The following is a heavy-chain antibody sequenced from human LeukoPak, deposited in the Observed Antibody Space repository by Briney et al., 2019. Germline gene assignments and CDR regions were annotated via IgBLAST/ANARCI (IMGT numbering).Heavy chain of an antibody. J-gene: IGHJ4*02. Sequence: PSETLSLTCTVSGGSISNYYWSWIRQPAGKGLEWIGYIYYSGSTNYNPSLRSRVTISVDTSKNQFSLKLSSVTAADTAVYYCARDLGYYDSSGYYPTNYFDYWGQGTLVTVSS. CDR1: GGSISNYY. CDR3: ARDLGYYDSSGYYPTNYFDY. D-gene: IGHD3-22*01. V-gene: IGHV4-59*01. CDR2: IYYSGST.